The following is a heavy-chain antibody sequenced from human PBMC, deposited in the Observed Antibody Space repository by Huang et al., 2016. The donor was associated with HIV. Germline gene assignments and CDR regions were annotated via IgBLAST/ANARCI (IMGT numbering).Heavy chain of an antibody. CDR3: AAQWELRGGVDF. J-gene: IGHJ4*02. CDR1: GFTVSSNY. V-gene: IGHV3-53*01. CDR2: IYGDDST. Sequence: EVQLVESGGGLIQPGGSLRLSCAASGFTVSSNYMGWVRQAPGEGLEWVSVIYGDDSTYFADSVKGRFTISRDNSTNTLYLQMNSLRAEDTAVYYCAAQWELRGGVDFWGQGTLVTVSS. D-gene: IGHD1-26*01.